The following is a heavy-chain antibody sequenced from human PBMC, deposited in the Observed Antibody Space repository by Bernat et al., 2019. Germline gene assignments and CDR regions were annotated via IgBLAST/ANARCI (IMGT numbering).Heavy chain of an antibody. CDR3: AKSATGTTFGSHY. V-gene: IGHV3-23*01. J-gene: IGHJ4*02. Sequence: EVQRMESGGGLVQPGGSLRLSCAASGFTFSNHAMNWVRQAPGKGLEWVSGISGNGIDTYYADSVKGRFTSSRDNSKNTMYLQLNSMRAEDTAVDYCAKSATGTTFGSHYWGQGTLVTVSS. D-gene: IGHD1-7*01. CDR1: GFTFSNHA. CDR2: ISGNGIDT.